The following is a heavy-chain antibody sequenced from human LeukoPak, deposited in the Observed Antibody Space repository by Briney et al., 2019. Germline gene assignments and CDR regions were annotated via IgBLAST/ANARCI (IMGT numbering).Heavy chain of an antibody. J-gene: IGHJ3*02. D-gene: IGHD3-22*01. CDR3: ARGAVVVTFDI. V-gene: IGHV4-59*01. CDR2: IYYSGST. CDR1: GDSISSYY. Sequence: SETLSLTCTVSGDSISSYYWSWIRQPPGKGLEWIGYIYYSGSTNYNPSLKSRVTISVDTSKNQFSLKLSSVTAADTAVYYCARGAVVVTFDIWGQGTMVTVFS.